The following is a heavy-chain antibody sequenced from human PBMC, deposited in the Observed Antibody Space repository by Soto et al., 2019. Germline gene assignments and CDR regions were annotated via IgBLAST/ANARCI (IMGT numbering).Heavy chain of an antibody. D-gene: IGHD3-3*01. CDR1: GYTFTSYG. CDR2: ISAYNGNT. CDR3: AREEEGLRDFWSGYRRRVNWFDP. J-gene: IGHJ5*02. Sequence: ASVKVSCKASGYTFTSYGISWVRQAPGQGLEWMGWISAYNGNTNYAQKLQGRVTMTTDTSTSTAYMELRSLRSDDTAVYYCAREEEGLRDFWSGYRRRVNWFDPWGQGTLVTVSS. V-gene: IGHV1-18*01.